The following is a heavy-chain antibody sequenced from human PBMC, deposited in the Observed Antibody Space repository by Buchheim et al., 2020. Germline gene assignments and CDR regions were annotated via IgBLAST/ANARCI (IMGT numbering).Heavy chain of an antibody. J-gene: IGHJ4*02. CDR3: ARAADDSSWYGYYFDY. Sequence: QVQLVESGGGVVQPGRSLRLSCAASGFTFSSYAMNWVSQAPGKGLEWVAVISYDGSNKYYADSVKGRFNISRDNSKNTLHLQMNCLRAEYTAVYYCARAADDSSWYGYYFDYWGQGTL. D-gene: IGHD6-13*01. V-gene: IGHV3-30*04. CDR1: GFTFSSYA. CDR2: ISYDGSNK.